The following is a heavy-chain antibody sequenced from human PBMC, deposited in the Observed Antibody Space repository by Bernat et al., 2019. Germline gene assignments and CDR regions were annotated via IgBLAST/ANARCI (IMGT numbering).Heavy chain of an antibody. V-gene: IGHV3-30*03. CDR2: ISSDGSDE. D-gene: IGHD3-22*01. CDR1: GFIFSNFG. Sequence: QVQLVESGGGVVQPGRSLRLSCAASGFIFSNFGLHWVRQAPGKGLEWVAVISSDGSDEYYADSVKGRFTISRDNSKNTLYLQMNSLRAEDTAVYYCAREKLLTNYYDSSGYPGRYFDYWGQGTLVTVSS. CDR3: AREKLLTNYYDSSGYPGRYFDY. J-gene: IGHJ4*02.